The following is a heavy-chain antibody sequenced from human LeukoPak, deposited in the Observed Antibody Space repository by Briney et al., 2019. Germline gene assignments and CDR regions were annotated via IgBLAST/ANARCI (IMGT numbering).Heavy chain of an antibody. CDR2: IYTSGST. CDR3: ARGRVSSSTWYSTYYYYFYMDV. CDR1: GYSISTGYY. Sequence: PSETLSLTCTVSGYSISTGYYWGWIRQPAGKGLEWIGRIYTSGSTNYNPSLKSRVTMSVDTSKNQFSLKLSSVTAADTAVYFCARGRVSSSTWYSTYYYYFYMDVWGIGTTVTVSS. J-gene: IGHJ6*03. D-gene: IGHD6-13*01. V-gene: IGHV4-4*07.